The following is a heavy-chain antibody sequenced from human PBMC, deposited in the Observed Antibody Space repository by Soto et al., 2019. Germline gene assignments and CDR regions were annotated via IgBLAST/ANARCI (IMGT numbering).Heavy chain of an antibody. CDR2: TSYDGSNK. D-gene: IGHD6-19*01. V-gene: IGHV3-30-3*01. J-gene: IGHJ4*02. CDR1: GFTFSSYA. Sequence: GGSLRLSCSASGFTFSSYAMHWVRLGPGKGRGWGADTSYDGSNKYNADSVTGRFTISRNNSKNTLYLQMNSLRAEDTAVYSCARATLFRIAVLDDWGQGTLVTVSS. CDR3: ARATLFRIAVLDD.